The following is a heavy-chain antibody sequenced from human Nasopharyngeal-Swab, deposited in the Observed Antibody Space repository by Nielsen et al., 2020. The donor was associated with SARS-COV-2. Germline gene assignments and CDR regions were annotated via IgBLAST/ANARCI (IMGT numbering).Heavy chain of an antibody. J-gene: IGHJ4*02. V-gene: IGHV4-34*01. Sequence: SETLSLTCAVYGGSFSGYYWSWIRQPPGKGLEWIGEINHSGPTRYNPSLKSRVTISSDTSKNQFYLKLSSATAADTAVYYCARGHRSISMIVVVIATAHFYFDSWGRGTLVTVTS. CDR1: GGSFSGYY. D-gene: IGHD3-22*01. CDR2: INHSGPT. CDR3: ARGHRSISMIVVVIATAHFYFDS.